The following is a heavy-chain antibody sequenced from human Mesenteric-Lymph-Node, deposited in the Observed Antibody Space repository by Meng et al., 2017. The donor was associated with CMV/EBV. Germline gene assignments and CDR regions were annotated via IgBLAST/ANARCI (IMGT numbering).Heavy chain of an antibody. J-gene: IGHJ4*01. CDR2: IRSKANSYAT. Sequence: GESLKISCAASGFTFSGSAMHWVRQASGKGLEWVGRIRSKANSYATAYAASVKGRFTISRDDSRNTLYLHFDSLRAEDTAIYYCARDTGAGCDYWGHGALVTVSS. V-gene: IGHV3-73*01. D-gene: IGHD5-18*01. CDR1: GFTFSGSA. CDR3: ARDTGAGCDY.